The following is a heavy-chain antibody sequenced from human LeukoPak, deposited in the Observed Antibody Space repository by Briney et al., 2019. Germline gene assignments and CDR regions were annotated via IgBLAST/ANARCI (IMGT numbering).Heavy chain of an antibody. CDR2: ISTSGSTI. V-gene: IGHV3-48*04. D-gene: IGHD5-12*01. CDR3: ARDRGYDSATYDY. CDR1: GFTFSSYS. Sequence: GGSLRLSCAASGFTFSSYSMNWVRQAPGKGLEWVSYISTSGSTIYYADSVKGRFTISRDNAKNSLYLQMNSLRAEDTAVYYCARDRGYDSATYDYWGQGTLVTVSS. J-gene: IGHJ4*02.